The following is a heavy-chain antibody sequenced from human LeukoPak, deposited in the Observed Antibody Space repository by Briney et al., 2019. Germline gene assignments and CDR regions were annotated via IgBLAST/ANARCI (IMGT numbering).Heavy chain of an antibody. CDR3: AREAIDIVVVVAAHDAFHI. V-gene: IGHV3-21*01. CDR1: GFTFSSYS. CDR2: ISSSSSYI. Sequence: GGSLRLSCAASGFTFSSYSMNWVRQAPGKGLERVSSISSSSSYIYYADSVKGRFAISRDNAKNSLYLQMNSLRAEDTAVYYCAREAIDIVVVVAAHDAFHIWGQGTMVTVSS. D-gene: IGHD2-15*01. J-gene: IGHJ3*02.